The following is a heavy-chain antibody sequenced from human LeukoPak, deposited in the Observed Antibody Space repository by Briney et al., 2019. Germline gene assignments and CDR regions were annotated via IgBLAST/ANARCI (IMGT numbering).Heavy chain of an antibody. V-gene: IGHV4-59*01. CDR2: IYYSGST. J-gene: IGHJ6*02. CDR3: ARAWPYYYGMDV. Sequence: SETLSLTCTISGGSISSYYWSWIRQPPGKGLEWIGYIYYSGSTNYNPSLKSRVTISVDTSKNQFSLKLSSVTAADTAVYYCARAWPYYYGMDVWGQGTTVTVSS. CDR1: GGSISSYY.